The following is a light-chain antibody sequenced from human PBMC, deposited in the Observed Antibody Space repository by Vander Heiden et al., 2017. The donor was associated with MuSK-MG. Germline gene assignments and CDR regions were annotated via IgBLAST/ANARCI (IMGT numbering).Light chain of an antibody. CDR3: QQYYSVPWT. J-gene: IGKJ1*01. V-gene: IGKV4-1*01. CDR2: WAS. Sequence: IAVTQYQDSLSLSLGETATITCTPSQSPLSFQNNKHYVAWYPQKAGQPPRLLIYWASPRESGVPDRFSGSGSGTDFTLTINSLQAEDAAVYVCQQYYSVPWTFGHGTRVEIK. CDR1: QSPLSFQNNKHY.